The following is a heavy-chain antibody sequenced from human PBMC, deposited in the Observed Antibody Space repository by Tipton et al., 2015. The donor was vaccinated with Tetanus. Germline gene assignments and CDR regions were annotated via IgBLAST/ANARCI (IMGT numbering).Heavy chain of an antibody. CDR2: INPSGGLA. CDR3: ARERGNRGNAFDT. J-gene: IGHJ3*02. CDR1: GYTFSSYH. D-gene: IGHD3-10*01. V-gene: IGHV1-46*01. Sequence: QSGAEVKKPGASVKVSCKTSGYTFSSYHMHWVRQAPGQGLDWMGTINPSGGLAGYAQKFQGRLIMTKDTATSTVYMELKSLTSDDTAVYYCARERGNRGNAFDTWGQGTMVIVSA.